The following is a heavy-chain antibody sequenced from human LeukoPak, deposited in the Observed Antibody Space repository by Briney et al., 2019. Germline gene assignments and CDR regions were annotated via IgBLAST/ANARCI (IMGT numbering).Heavy chain of an antibody. CDR2: IYTSGST. J-gene: IGHJ5*02. CDR3: AREYCSGGSCSKAGFDP. V-gene: IGHV4-4*07. D-gene: IGHD2-15*01. CDR1: GGSISSYY. Sequence: SETLSLTCTVSGGSISSYYWSWIRQPAGKGLEWIGRIYTSGSTNYNPSLKSRVTMSVDTSKNQFSLKLSSVTAADTAVYYCAREYCSGGSCSKAGFDPWGQGTLVTVSS.